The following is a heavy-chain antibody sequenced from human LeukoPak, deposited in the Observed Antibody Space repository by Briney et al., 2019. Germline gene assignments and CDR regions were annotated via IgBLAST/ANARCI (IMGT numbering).Heavy chain of an antibody. CDR3: AKDSPYYCGSDCYSSYYYGMDV. V-gene: IGHV3-23*01. CDR2: ISGSGGST. CDR1: GFTFSSYA. J-gene: IGHJ6*04. Sequence: GGSLRLSCAASGFTFSSYAMSWVRQAPGKGLEWVSAISGSGGSTYYADSVKGRFTISRDNSKNTLYLQMNSLRAEDTAVYYCAKDSPYYCGSDCYSSYYYGMDVWGKGTTVTVSS. D-gene: IGHD2-21*02.